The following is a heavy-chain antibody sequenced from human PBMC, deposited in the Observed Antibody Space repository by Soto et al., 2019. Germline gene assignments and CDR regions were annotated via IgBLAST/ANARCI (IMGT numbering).Heavy chain of an antibody. J-gene: IGHJ6*02. CDR1: GFTFSGHA. D-gene: IGHD6-19*01. CDR2: IWYDGSNK. V-gene: IGHV3-33*01. CDR3: ARDGQSLAPYALAV. Sequence: QVQVVESGGGVVQPGRSLRLSCTASGFTFSGHAMHWVRQPPGKGLEWVAQIWYDGSNKYYADSVKGRFTISRDNSKNTLYVQMDSLRVEETAVYYCARDGQSLAPYALAVWGQGTSVTVSS.